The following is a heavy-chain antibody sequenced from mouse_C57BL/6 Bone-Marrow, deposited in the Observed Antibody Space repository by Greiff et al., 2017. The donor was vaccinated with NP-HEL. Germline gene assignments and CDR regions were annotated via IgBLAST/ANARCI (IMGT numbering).Heavy chain of an antibody. D-gene: IGHD1-1*01. CDR2: INPNNGGT. V-gene: IGHV1-26*01. J-gene: IGHJ1*03. CDR1: GYTFTDYY. Sequence: VQLQQSGPELVKPGASVKISCKASGYTFTDYYMNWVKQSHGKSLEWIGDINPNNGGTSYNQKFKGKATLTVDKSSSTAYMELRSLTSEDSAVYYCARSPLITTVVATDWYFDVWGTGTTVTVSS. CDR3: ARSPLITTVVATDWYFDV.